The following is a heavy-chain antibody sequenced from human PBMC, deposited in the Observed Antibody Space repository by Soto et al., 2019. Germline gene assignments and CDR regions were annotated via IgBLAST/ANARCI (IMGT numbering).Heavy chain of an antibody. CDR2: IGTSGKYT. CDR1: GFAFSNYV. V-gene: IGHV3-23*01. J-gene: IGHJ4*02. CDR3: AKGSASARPYYFDY. D-gene: IGHD6-6*01. Sequence: GGSLRLSCAASGFAFSNYVMSWVRQAPGKGLEWVSAIGTSGKYTYYADSVEGRFTVTRDSSKNTLFLQMASLRAEDTAVYFCAKGSASARPYYFDYWGQGTLVTVSS.